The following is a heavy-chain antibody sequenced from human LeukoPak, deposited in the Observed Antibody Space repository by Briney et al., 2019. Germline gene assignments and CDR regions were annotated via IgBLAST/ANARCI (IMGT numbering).Heavy chain of an antibody. CDR2: ISGSGGST. D-gene: IGHD5-18*01. CDR3: AKDPVQLWSPLFDY. J-gene: IGHJ4*02. V-gene: IGHV3-23*01. Sequence: PGGSLRLSCAASGFPFSSYAMSWVRQAPGKGLEWVSAISGSGGSTYYADSVKGRFTISRDNSKNTLYLQMNSLRAEDTAVYYCAKDPVQLWSPLFDYWGQGTLVTVSS. CDR1: GFPFSSYA.